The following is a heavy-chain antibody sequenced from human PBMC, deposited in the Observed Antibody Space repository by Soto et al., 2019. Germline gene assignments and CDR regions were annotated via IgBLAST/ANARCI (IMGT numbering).Heavy chain of an antibody. D-gene: IGHD3-22*01. Sequence: TGGSLRLSCAASGFTFSSYAMHWVRQAPGKGLEWVAVISYDGSNKYYADSVKGRFTISRDNSKNTLYLQMNSLRAEDTAVYYCARDPLYYYDSPGYWGQGTLVTVSS. J-gene: IGHJ4*02. V-gene: IGHV3-30-3*01. CDR2: ISYDGSNK. CDR3: ARDPLYYYDSPGY. CDR1: GFTFSSYA.